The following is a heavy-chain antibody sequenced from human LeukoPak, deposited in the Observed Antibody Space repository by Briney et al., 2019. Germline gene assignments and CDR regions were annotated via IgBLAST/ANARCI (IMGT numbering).Heavy chain of an antibody. CDR2: IYYSGST. D-gene: IGHD3-10*01. CDR1: GGSISSGDYY. V-gene: IGHV4-30-4*01. CDR3: ARAYGSGSYSGFFDY. J-gene: IGHJ4*02. Sequence: SETLSLTCTVSGGSISSGDYYWGWIRQPPGKGLEWFRYIYYSGSTYYNPSLKSRVTISVDTSKNQFSLKLSSVTAADTAVYYCARAYGSGSYSGFFDYWGQGTLVTVSS.